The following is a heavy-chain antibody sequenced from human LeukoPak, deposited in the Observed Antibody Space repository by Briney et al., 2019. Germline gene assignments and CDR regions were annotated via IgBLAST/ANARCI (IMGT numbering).Heavy chain of an antibody. CDR3: ATTTVTTFYYYYGMDV. J-gene: IGHJ6*02. V-gene: IGHV3-23*01. D-gene: IGHD4-17*01. Sequence: PGGSLRLSCAASGFTFSSYAMSWVRQAPGKGLEWVSVITGSGSGADYADSVKGRFTISRDNSKNTLYLQMNSLRAEDTAVYYCATTTVTTFYYYYGMDVWGQGTTVTVS. CDR2: ITGSGSGA. CDR1: GFTFSSYA.